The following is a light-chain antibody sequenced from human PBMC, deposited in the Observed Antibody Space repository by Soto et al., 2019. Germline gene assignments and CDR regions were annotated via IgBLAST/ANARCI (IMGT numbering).Light chain of an antibody. Sequence: EIVVTQSPAALSVSPGERATLSCRASQTVINNLAWYQQRPGQAPRLLIYGASTRAAGIPARFSGSGSGTEFTLTISSLQSEDFEIYYCQQYNNWPITFGQGTRLEIK. CDR3: QQYNNWPIT. CDR1: QTVINN. CDR2: GAS. V-gene: IGKV3-15*01. J-gene: IGKJ5*01.